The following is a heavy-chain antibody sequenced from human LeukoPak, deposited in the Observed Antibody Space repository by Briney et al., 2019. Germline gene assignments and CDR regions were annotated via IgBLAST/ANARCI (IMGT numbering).Heavy chain of an antibody. CDR1: GYTFIDYY. CDR2: INPYIGDT. Sequence: ASVKVSCKASGYTFIDYYMYWVRQAPGPRLEWMGWINPYIGDTNYAQKFQGRVTMTRDTSISTAYMELSRLRSDDPAVYYCARSSYDSSLRIDDFWGQGTLVTVSS. D-gene: IGHD3-22*01. CDR3: ARSSYDSSLRIDDF. V-gene: IGHV1-2*02. J-gene: IGHJ4*02.